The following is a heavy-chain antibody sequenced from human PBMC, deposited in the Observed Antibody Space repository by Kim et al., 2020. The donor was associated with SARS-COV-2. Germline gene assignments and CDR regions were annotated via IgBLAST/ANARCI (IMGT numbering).Heavy chain of an antibody. CDR3: ARGKTGSFDY. D-gene: IGHD7-27*01. CDR1: GFIFSSYG. CDR2: IWSDGSNK. V-gene: IGHV3-33*01. Sequence: GGSLRLSCEASGFIFSSYGMHWVRQAPGKGLEWVEVIWSDGSNKLYGDSVKGRFTISGENSKNTVYLQMNSLRVKDTALYYCARGKTGSFDYWGQGTMVTVSS. J-gene: IGHJ4*02.